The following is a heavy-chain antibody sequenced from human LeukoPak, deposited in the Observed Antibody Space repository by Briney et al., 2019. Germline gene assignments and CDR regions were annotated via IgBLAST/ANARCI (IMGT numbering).Heavy chain of an antibody. CDR2: VNSAASST. Sequence: GGSLRLSCAASGFTFSSYWMHWVRQAPGKGLVWVSRVNSAASSTSYADSVRGRFTISRDSGKNSVYLQMNSLTTDDTAFYFCAKELDTMFFDYWGQGALVTVSS. V-gene: IGHV3-74*01. CDR1: GFTFSSYW. D-gene: IGHD3-10*02. J-gene: IGHJ4*02. CDR3: AKELDTMFFDY.